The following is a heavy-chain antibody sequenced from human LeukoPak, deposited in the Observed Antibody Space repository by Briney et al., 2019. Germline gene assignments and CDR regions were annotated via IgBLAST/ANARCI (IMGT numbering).Heavy chain of an antibody. J-gene: IGHJ1*01. CDR1: GFTVSSNY. CDR2: ISISGSTT. D-gene: IGHD2-2*01. V-gene: IGHV3-23*01. Sequence: GGSLRLSCAASGFTVSSNYMSWVRQAPGKGLEWVSIISISGSTTYYADSVKGRFTISRDNSKSTLYLQMNSLRAEDTAVYYCATSKDFQHWGQGTLVTVSS. CDR3: ATSKDFQH.